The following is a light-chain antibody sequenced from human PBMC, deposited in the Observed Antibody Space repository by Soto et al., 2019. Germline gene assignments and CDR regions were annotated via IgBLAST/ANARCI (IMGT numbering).Light chain of an antibody. J-gene: IGKJ1*01. CDR3: QQYGSSPWT. CDR2: GAS. Sequence: EIVLTQSPGTLSLSPGDRATLSCRASRSVAANYSAWFQQKPGRAPRLLIYGASNRATGITDRFSGSGSGTDFTLTISRLDPEDFAVYYCQQYGSSPWTFGRGTKVEI. CDR1: RSVAANY. V-gene: IGKV3-20*01.